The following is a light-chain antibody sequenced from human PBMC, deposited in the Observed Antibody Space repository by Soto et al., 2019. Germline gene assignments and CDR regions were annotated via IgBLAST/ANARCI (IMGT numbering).Light chain of an antibody. V-gene: IGKV3-11*01. CDR3: QHRSNWPRT. CDR1: QSVSNS. Sequence: EIVLTQSPATLSLSPGERATLSCRASQSVSNSLAWYQQKPGQAPRLLIYVASNRATGIPARFSGSGSGTDFPLTISSLEPEDFAVYYCQHRSNWPRTFGQGTRVEIK. CDR2: VAS. J-gene: IGKJ1*01.